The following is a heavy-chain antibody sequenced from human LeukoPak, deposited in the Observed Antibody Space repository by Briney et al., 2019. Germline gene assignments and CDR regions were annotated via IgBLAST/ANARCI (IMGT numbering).Heavy chain of an antibody. V-gene: IGHV3-30*07. Sequence: PGGSLRLSCAASGFTFSSYAMHWVRQAPGKGLEWVAVISYDGSNKYYADSVKGRFTISRDNSKNTLYLQMNSLRAEDTAVYYCAKGGGGYEGFDYWGQGTLVTVSS. CDR3: AKGGGGYEGFDY. CDR1: GFTFSSYA. CDR2: ISYDGSNK. J-gene: IGHJ4*02. D-gene: IGHD5-18*01.